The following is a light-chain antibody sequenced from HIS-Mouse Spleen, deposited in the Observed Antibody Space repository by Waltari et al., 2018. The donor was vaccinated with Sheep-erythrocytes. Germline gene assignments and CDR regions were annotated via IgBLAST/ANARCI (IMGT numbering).Light chain of an antibody. Sequence: HSALTQPRPLFGSPGQAVTIPWPGTSSDVGGYNHVPWYQQHPGKAPKPMIYDVSKRPSGVPDRFSGSKSGNTASLTISGLQAEDEADYYCCSYAGSYNHVFATGTKVTVL. CDR2: DVS. CDR1: SSDVGGYNH. CDR3: CSYAGSYNHV. J-gene: IGLJ1*01. V-gene: IGLV2-11*01.